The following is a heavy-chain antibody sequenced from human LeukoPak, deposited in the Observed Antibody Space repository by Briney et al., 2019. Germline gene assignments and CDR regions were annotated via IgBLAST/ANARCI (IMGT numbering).Heavy chain of an antibody. D-gene: IGHD5/OR15-5a*01. Sequence: PGGSLRLSCAASGFTFSSYGMHWVRQAPGKGLEWVSAISGSGGSTYYADSVKGRFTISRDNSKNTLYLQMNSLRAEDTAVYYCAKSVYPTTNWFDPWGQGTLVTVSS. J-gene: IGHJ5*02. V-gene: IGHV3-23*01. CDR2: ISGSGGST. CDR1: GFTFSSYG. CDR3: AKSVYPTTNWFDP.